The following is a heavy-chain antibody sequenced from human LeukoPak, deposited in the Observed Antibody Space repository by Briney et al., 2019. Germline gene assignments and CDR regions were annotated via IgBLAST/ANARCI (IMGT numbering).Heavy chain of an antibody. CDR1: GGSISSGGYY. J-gene: IGHJ5*02. CDR2: IYYSGST. V-gene: IGHV4-31*03. Sequence: PSETLSLTCTVSGGSISSGGYYWSWIRQHPGKGLEWIGYIYYSGSTYYNPSLKSRVTISVDTSKNQFSLKLSSVTAADTAVYYCARGVDDFWSGYYYLSGAGPTNWFDPWGQGTLVTVSS. CDR3: ARGVDDFWSGYYYLSGAGPTNWFDP. D-gene: IGHD3-3*01.